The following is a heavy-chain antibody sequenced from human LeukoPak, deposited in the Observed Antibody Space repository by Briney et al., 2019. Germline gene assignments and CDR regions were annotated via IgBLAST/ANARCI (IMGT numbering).Heavy chain of an antibody. CDR3: ARHLSGITGYTYGRGIDY. CDR1: GFTFSSYW. D-gene: IGHD5-18*01. V-gene: IGHV3-7*01. Sequence: GGSLRLSCAASGFTFSSYWMSWVRQAPGKGLEWVANIKKDGSEKYSVDSVKGRFTISRDNAKTSLYLQMNSLRAEDTAVYYCARHLSGITGYTYGRGIDYRGQGTLVTVSS. CDR2: IKKDGSEK. J-gene: IGHJ4*02.